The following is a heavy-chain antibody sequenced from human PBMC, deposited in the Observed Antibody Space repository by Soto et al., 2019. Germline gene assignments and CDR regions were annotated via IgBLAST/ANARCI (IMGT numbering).Heavy chain of an antibody. Sequence: GGSLRLSCVASGFTFSSHWMTWVRQAPGKGLEWVANIKEDGSDIYYADSVKGRFTISRDNAKKSLYLQMNSLRAEDTTVYYCGRDSGTFHIDYWGQGTLVTVSS. CDR3: GRDSGTFHIDY. CDR1: GFTFSSHW. D-gene: IGHD1-26*01. J-gene: IGHJ4*02. V-gene: IGHV3-7*04. CDR2: IKEDGSDI.